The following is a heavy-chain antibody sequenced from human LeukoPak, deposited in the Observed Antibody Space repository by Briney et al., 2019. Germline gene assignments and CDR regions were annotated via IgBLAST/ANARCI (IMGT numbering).Heavy chain of an antibody. D-gene: IGHD1/OR15-1a*01. J-gene: IGHJ3*01. Sequence: ASVKVSCKASGYTFTGNYMHWVRQAPGQGLEWMGWINPKSGGTNYAQKLQGRVTMTTDTSTSTAYMELRSLRSDDTAVYYCAREFRTTTWSFDAFDLWGQGTMVTVSS. CDR1: GYTFTGNY. CDR2: INPKSGGT. V-gene: IGHV1-2*02. CDR3: AREFRTTTWSFDAFDL.